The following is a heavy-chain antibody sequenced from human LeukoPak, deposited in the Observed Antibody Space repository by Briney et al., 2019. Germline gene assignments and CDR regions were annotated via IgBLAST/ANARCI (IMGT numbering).Heavy chain of an antibody. J-gene: IGHJ4*02. CDR2: ISPSGGST. Sequence: ASVKVSCKAFGYTFTSNYMHWVRQAPGQGPEWMGVISPSGGSTTYAQKFQGRVTLTRDMSTSTDYLELSSLRSEDTAVYYCAKEGGSGWPSWGQGTLVTVSS. D-gene: IGHD6-19*01. V-gene: IGHV1-46*01. CDR3: AKEGGSGWPS. CDR1: GYTFTSNY.